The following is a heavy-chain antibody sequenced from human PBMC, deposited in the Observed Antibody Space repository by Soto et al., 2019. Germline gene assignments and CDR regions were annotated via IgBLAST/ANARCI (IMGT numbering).Heavy chain of an antibody. Sequence: GGSLRLSCAASGFTFSSYEMNWVRQAPGQGLEWVSYISDSGGAVYYADSVKGRFTVSRDNAQNSVYLQMNSLRTEDTAVYYCARDLLHYDFWSGYSAYFYYGMDVWGPGTTVTVSS. CDR2: ISDSGGAV. CDR3: ARDLLHYDFWSGYSAYFYYGMDV. V-gene: IGHV3-48*03. CDR1: GFTFSSYE. J-gene: IGHJ6*02. D-gene: IGHD3-3*01.